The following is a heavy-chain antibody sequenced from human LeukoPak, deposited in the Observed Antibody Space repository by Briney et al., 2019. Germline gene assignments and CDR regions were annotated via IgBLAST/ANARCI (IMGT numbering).Heavy chain of an antibody. CDR3: ARDEYGSGSPNVY. D-gene: IGHD3-10*01. CDR1: GCTFTGYY. Sequence: ASVKVSCKASGCTFTGYYMHWVRQAPGQGLEWMGWINPNSGGTNYAQKFQGRVTMTRDTSISTAYMELSRLRSDDTAVYYCARDEYGSGSPNVYWGQGTLVTVSS. V-gene: IGHV1-2*02. J-gene: IGHJ4*02. CDR2: INPNSGGT.